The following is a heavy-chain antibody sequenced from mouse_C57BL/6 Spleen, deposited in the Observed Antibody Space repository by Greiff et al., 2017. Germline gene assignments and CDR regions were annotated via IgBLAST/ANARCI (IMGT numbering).Heavy chain of an antibody. Sequence: EVQLQESGPGLVKPSQSLSLTCSVTGYSITSGYYWNWLRQFPGNKLEWMGYISYDGSNNYNPSLKNRISITRDTSKNQFFLKLNSVTTEDTATYYCARGRRQDAMDYWGQGTSVTVSS. D-gene: IGHD3-2*01. CDR2: ISYDGSN. CDR1: GYSITSGYY. J-gene: IGHJ4*01. CDR3: ARGRRQDAMDY. V-gene: IGHV3-6*01.